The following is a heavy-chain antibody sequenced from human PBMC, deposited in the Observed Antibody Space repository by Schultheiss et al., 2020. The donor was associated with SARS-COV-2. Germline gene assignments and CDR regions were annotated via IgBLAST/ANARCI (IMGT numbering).Heavy chain of an antibody. CDR1: GYSISSGYY. Sequence: SETLSLTCAVSGYSISSGYYWGWIRQPPGKGLEWIGSIYTSGSTNYNPSLKSRVTISVDTSKNQFSLKLSSVTAADTAVYYCARATGTTLGYYYYMDVWGKGTTVTVAS. V-gene: IGHV4-38-2*01. D-gene: IGHD1-7*01. CDR2: IYTSGST. J-gene: IGHJ6*03. CDR3: ARATGTTLGYYYYMDV.